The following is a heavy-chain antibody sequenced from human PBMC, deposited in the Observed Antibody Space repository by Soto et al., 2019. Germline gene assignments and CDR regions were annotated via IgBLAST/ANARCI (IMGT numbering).Heavy chain of an antibody. CDR1: EFTFSSYT. CDR2: ISNDGGNT. J-gene: IGHJ4*02. CDR3: AREWSISVAAIGY. V-gene: IGHV3-30-3*01. D-gene: IGHD6-19*01. Sequence: QVQLVESGGGAVQPGRSLKLSCAASEFTFSSYTMYWVRQAPGKGLEWVAGISNDGGNTYYPDSVKGRFTISRDNSKNTLYLEMNSLRAEDTALYYCAREWSISVAAIGYWGQGTLVTVSS.